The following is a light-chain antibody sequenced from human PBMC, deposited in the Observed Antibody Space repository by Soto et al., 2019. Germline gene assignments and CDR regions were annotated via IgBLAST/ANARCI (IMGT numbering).Light chain of an antibody. CDR2: GAS. CDR1: QSVSSN. V-gene: IGKV3-20*01. Sequence: EVVLTQSPATLSLSPGERASLSCRASQSVSSNLAWYQHKPGQAPRLLIYGASTRATGIPDRFSGGGSGTDFTLTISRLEPEDFAVYYCHQYGSSQTFGQGTKVDIK. J-gene: IGKJ1*01. CDR3: HQYGSSQT.